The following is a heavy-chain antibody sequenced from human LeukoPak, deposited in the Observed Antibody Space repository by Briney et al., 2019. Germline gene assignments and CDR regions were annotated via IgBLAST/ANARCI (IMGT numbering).Heavy chain of an antibody. D-gene: IGHD6-6*01. CDR1: GYTFTDYY. CDR3: ARGYSSSDFDY. CDR2: VDPEDGET. Sequence: ASVKISCKVSGYTFTDYYMHWVQQAPGKGLEWMGLVDPEDGETIYAEKFQGRVTITADTSTDTAYMELSSLRSEDTAVYYCARGYSSSDFDYWGQGTLVTVSS. J-gene: IGHJ4*02. V-gene: IGHV1-69-2*01.